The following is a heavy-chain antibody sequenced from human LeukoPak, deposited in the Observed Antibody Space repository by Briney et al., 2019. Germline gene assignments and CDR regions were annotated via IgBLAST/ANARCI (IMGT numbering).Heavy chain of an antibody. V-gene: IGHV4-59*12. CDR2: IYYSGST. CDR3: ARGPRDRYCSGGSCYSIRLTDVFDY. J-gene: IGHJ4*02. CDR1: GGSISSYY. Sequence: SETLSLTCTVSGGSISSYYWSWIRQPPGKGLEWIGYIYYSGSTNYNPSLKSRVTISVDTSKNQFSLKLSSVTAADTAVYYCARGPRDRYCSGGSCYSIRLTDVFDYWGQGTLVTVSS. D-gene: IGHD2-15*01.